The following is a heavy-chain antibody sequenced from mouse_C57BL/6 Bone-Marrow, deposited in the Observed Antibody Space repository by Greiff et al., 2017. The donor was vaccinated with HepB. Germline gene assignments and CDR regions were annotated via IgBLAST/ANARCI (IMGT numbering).Heavy chain of an antibody. J-gene: IGHJ4*01. CDR3: ARELRGYYYAMDY. CDR2: IYPGDGDT. D-gene: IGHD3-1*01. V-gene: IGHV1-82*01. Sequence: VKLMESGPELVKPGASVKISCKASGYAFSSSWMNWVKQRPGKGLEWIGRIYPGDGDTNYNGKFKGKATLTADKSSSTAYMQLSSLTSEDSAVYFCARELRGYYYAMDYWGQGTSVTVSS. CDR1: GYAFSSSW.